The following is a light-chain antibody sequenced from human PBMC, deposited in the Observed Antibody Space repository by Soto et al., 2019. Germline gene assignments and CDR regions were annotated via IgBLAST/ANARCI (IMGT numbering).Light chain of an antibody. CDR3: QHYANWPLT. Sequence: AIRMTQSPSSLSASTGDRVTITCRASQGISSYLAWYQQKPGKAPKLLIYAASTLQSGVPSRFSGSGSGTDFTLTISCLQSEDFATYYCQHYANWPLTFGGGTKV. CDR2: AAS. J-gene: IGKJ4*01. CDR1: QGISSY. V-gene: IGKV1-8*01.